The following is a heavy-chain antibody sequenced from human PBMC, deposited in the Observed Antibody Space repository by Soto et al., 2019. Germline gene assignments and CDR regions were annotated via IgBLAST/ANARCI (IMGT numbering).Heavy chain of an antibody. Sequence: SETLSLTCAVCGGCISRSNSSIWDRQPPGKGLEWIGEIYHSGSTNYNPSLKSRVTISVDKYKNQFSLKLSSVTAADTAVYYCARGRDGYNQFYYYYYGMDVWGQGTTVTVSS. J-gene: IGHJ6*02. V-gene: IGHV4-4*02. D-gene: IGHD5-12*01. CDR1: GGCISRSNS. CDR2: IYHSGST. CDR3: ARGRDGYNQFYYYYYGMDV.